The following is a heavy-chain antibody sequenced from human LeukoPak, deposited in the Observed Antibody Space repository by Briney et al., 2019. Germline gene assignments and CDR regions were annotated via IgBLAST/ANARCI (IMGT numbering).Heavy chain of an antibody. CDR1: GFTVSSNY. J-gene: IGHJ4*02. Sequence: GGSLRLSCAASGFTVSSNYMSWVRQAPGEGLEWVSVIYSGGSTYYADSVKGRFTISRDNSKNTLDLQMNSLRAEDTAVYYCARGSGYTNAFFDYWGQGTLVTVSS. D-gene: IGHD5-18*01. CDR2: IYSGGST. CDR3: ARGSGYTNAFFDY. V-gene: IGHV3-66*01.